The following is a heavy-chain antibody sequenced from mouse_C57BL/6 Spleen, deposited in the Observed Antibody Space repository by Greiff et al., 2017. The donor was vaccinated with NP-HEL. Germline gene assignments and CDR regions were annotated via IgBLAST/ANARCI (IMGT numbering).Heavy chain of an antibody. CDR3: AKGDYDYDRYFDV. CDR2: IWRGGST. D-gene: IGHD2-4*01. V-gene: IGHV2-5*01. Sequence: QVQLKESGPGLVQPSQSLSITCTVSGFSLTSYGVHWVRQSPGKGLEWLGVIWRGGSTDYNAAFMSRLSITKDNTKSQVFFKMNSLQADDTAIYYCAKGDYDYDRYFDVWGTGTTVTVSS. CDR1: GFSLTSYG. J-gene: IGHJ1*03.